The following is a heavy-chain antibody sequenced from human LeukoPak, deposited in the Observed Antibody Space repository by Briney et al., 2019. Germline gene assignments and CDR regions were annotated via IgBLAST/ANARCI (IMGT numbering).Heavy chain of an antibody. CDR1: GFTFDDYA. Sequence: GGSLRLSCAASGFTFDDYAMHWVRQAPGKGLEWVSGISWNSGTIGYADSVKGRFTVSRDNAKNSLYLQMNSLRAEDTALYYCAKDTRGYSYGSFDYWGQGSLVTVSS. J-gene: IGHJ4*02. D-gene: IGHD5-18*01. CDR3: AKDTRGYSYGSFDY. V-gene: IGHV3-9*01. CDR2: ISWNSGTI.